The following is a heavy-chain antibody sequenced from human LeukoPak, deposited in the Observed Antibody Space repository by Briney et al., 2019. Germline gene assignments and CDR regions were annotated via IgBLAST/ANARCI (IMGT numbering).Heavy chain of an antibody. J-gene: IGHJ4*02. CDR2: IKGDGSET. V-gene: IGHV3-7*03. D-gene: IGHD1-1*01. CDR3: VKKGQADDDGKPD. Sequence: GGSLRLSCAASGFTFSNHWMNWLRQAPGKGLEWVANIKGDGSETFYVDSVKGRFTISRDNAKNSLYLQMNNLRADDTAVYYCVKKGQADDDGKPDWGQGTLVTVSS. CDR1: GFTFSNHW.